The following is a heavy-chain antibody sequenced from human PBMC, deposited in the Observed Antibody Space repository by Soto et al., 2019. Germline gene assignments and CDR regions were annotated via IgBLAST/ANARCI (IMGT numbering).Heavy chain of an antibody. CDR3: AAGGGLPRYY. CDR2: VHHSGIT. V-gene: IGHV4-4*02. J-gene: IGHJ4*02. Sequence: SETLSLTCTVSSDSININYWWSWVRQPPERGLEWIGEVHHSGITNYKPSLQSRLTMSVAKSKSQFSLTLRSVTAADTAVYYCAAGGGLPRYYWGQGTLVTVSS. D-gene: IGHD5-12*01. CDR1: SDSININYW.